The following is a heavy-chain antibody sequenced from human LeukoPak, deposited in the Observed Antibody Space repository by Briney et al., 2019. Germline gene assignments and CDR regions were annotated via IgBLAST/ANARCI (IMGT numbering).Heavy chain of an antibody. CDR3: ARHLDDSSDYYSGYFDY. CDR1: GGSISSYY. J-gene: IGHJ4*02. V-gene: IGHV4-59*08. D-gene: IGHD3-22*01. CDR2: IYYSGST. Sequence: SETLSLTCTVSGGSISSYYWSWIRQPPGKGLGWIGYIYYSGSTNYNPSLKSRVTISVDTSKNQFSLKLSSVTAADTAVYYCARHLDDSSDYYSGYFDYWGQGTLVTVSS.